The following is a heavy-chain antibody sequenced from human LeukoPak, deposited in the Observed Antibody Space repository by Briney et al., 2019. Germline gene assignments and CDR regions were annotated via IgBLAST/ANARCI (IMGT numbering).Heavy chain of an antibody. CDR3: ARNNGMDV. CDR2: VNRDGSET. V-gene: IGHV3-7*03. Sequence: GGSLRLSCAASGFALSSHWMTWVRQVPGRGPEWVANVNRDGSETYYLDSVKGRFTISKDNAKNSLYLQMDSLRAEDTALYHCARNNGMDVWGQGTTVIVSS. J-gene: IGHJ6*02. CDR1: GFALSSHW.